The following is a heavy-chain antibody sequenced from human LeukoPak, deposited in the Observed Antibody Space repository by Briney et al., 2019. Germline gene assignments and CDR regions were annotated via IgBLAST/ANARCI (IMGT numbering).Heavy chain of an antibody. CDR2: ISYDGSNK. D-gene: IGHD5-24*01. CDR1: GFTFSSYG. Sequence: PGRSLRLSCAASGFTFSSYGMHWVRQAPGKGLEWVAVISYDGSNKYYADSVKGRFTISRDNSKNTLYLQMNSLRTEDTAVYYCAKAHVEMATDYWSQGTLVTVSS. V-gene: IGHV3-30*18. J-gene: IGHJ4*02. CDR3: AKAHVEMATDY.